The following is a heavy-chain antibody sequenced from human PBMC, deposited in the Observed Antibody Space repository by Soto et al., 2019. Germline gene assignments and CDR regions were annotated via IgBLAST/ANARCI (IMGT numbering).Heavy chain of an antibody. CDR3: ARVAEWGVLMVYAIPAYYFDY. V-gene: IGHV1-8*01. CDR1: GYTFTSYD. Sequence: ASVKVSCTASGYTFTSYDSNWVRQATGQGLEWMGWMNPNSGNTGYAQKFQGRVTMTRNTSISTAYMELSSLRSEDTAVYYCARVAEWGVLMVYAIPAYYFDYWGQGTLVTVSS. CDR2: MNPNSGNT. J-gene: IGHJ4*02. D-gene: IGHD2-8*01.